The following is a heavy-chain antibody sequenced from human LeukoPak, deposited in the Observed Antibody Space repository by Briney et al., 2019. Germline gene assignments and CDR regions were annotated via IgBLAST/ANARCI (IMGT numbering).Heavy chain of an antibody. CDR1: GFTFSSYW. V-gene: IGHV3-74*01. J-gene: IGHJ5*02. CDR3: AKDVVVVAAINWFDP. CDR2: INTDGSNT. D-gene: IGHD2-15*01. Sequence: GGSLRLSCAASGFTFSSYWMHWVRQAPGKGLVWVSRINTDGSNTNYADSVKGRFTISRDNAKNTLYLQMNSLRAEDTAVYYCAKDVVVVAAINWFDPWGQGTLVTVSS.